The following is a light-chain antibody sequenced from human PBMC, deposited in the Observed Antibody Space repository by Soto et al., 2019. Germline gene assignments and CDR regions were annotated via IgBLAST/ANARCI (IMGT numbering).Light chain of an antibody. V-gene: IGKV3-15*01. CDR2: RAS. Sequence: EIVMTQSPATLSVSPGERATLSCRASQTVNTKLAWYQQQPGQAPRLLIFRASTRATGIPARFSGSGSGTEFTLTISNVQSEASAVYYCQQYDNWPPLTFGGGTKVEIK. CDR3: QQYDNWPPLT. J-gene: IGKJ4*01. CDR1: QTVNTK.